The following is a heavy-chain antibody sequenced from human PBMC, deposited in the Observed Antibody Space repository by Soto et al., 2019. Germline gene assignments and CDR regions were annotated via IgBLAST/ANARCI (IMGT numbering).Heavy chain of an antibody. V-gene: IGHV1-69*01. Sequence: QVQLVQSGAEVKKPGSSVTVSCKASGGTFSSYAISWVRQAPGQGLAWMGGIIPIFGTANYAQKFQGRVTITADESTSTAYMELRSLRSEDTAVYYCARGYYYDSSGYYSNAYYFDYWGQGTLVTVSS. CDR3: ARGYYYDSSGYYSNAYYFDY. J-gene: IGHJ4*02. D-gene: IGHD3-22*01. CDR2: IIPIFGTA. CDR1: GGTFSSYA.